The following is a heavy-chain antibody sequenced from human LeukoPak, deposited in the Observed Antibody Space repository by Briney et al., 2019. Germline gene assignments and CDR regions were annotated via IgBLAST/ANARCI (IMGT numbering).Heavy chain of an antibody. CDR2: TIPIFGTA. J-gene: IGHJ5*02. CDR3: ALGAGNNWFDP. D-gene: IGHD1-26*01. CDR1: GGTFSSYA. V-gene: IGHV1-69*13. Sequence: GASVKVSCKASGGTFSSYAISWVRQAPGQGLEWMGGTIPIFGTANYAQKFQGRVTITADESTSTAYMELSSLRSEDTAVYYCALGAGNNWFDPWGQGTLVTVSS.